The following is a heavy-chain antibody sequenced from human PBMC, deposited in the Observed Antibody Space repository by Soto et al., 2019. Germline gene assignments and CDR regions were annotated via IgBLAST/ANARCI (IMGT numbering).Heavy chain of an antibody. CDR3: ARGYGRKFDY. D-gene: IGHD3-10*01. CDR1: GGSFSGYY. Sequence: QVQLQQWGAGLLKPSETLSLTCAVYGGSFSGYYWTWIRQPPGKGLEWIGEINHSGSTNYNPSLKSRVTISVDTSKNQFSLKLSSVTAADTAVYYYARGYGRKFDYWGQGTMVTVSS. V-gene: IGHV4-34*01. CDR2: INHSGST. J-gene: IGHJ4*02.